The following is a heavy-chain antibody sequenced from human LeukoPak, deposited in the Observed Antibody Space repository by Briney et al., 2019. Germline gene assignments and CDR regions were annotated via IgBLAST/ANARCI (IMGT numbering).Heavy chain of an antibody. CDR1: GGSISSYY. V-gene: IGHV4-59*08. J-gene: IGHJ4*02. Sequence: SETLSLTCTVSGGSISSYYWSWIRQPPGKGLEWIGYIYYSGSTNYSPSLKSRVTISVDTSKNQFSLKLTSVTAADTAVYYCASLPVAVAGRGDFDYWGQETLVTVSS. CDR3: ASLPVAVAGRGDFDY. CDR2: IYYSGST. D-gene: IGHD6-19*01.